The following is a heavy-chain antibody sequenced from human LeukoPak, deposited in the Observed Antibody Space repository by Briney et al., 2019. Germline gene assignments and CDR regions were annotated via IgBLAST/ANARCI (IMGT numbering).Heavy chain of an antibody. CDR2: ISGSGGRT. Sequence: GGFLRLSCAASGFTFSSYAMSWVRQDPGKGLEWVSGISGSGGRTSYADSVKGRFISSRDNYKNTLYLQITSLRAEDTAVYYFAKEGNGWDNGNYYYGMDVWGQGTTVTVSS. CDR1: GFTFSSYA. V-gene: IGHV3-23*01. CDR3: AKEGNGWDNGNYYYGMDV. D-gene: IGHD6-19*01. J-gene: IGHJ6*02.